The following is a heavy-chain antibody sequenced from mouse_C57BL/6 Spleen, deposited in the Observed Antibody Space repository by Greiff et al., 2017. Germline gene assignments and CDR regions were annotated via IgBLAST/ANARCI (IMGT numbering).Heavy chain of an antibody. CDR1: GFTFSSYA. J-gene: IGHJ2*01. V-gene: IGHV5-9-1*02. D-gene: IGHD1-1*01. CDR3: TRDRYYGSSYNYFDY. CDR2: ISSGGDYI. Sequence: EVQRVESGEGLVKPGGSLKLSCAASGFTFSSYAMSWVRQTPEKRLEWVAYISSGGDYIYYADTVKGRFTISRDNARNTLYLQMSSLKSEDTAMYYCTRDRYYGSSYNYFDYWGQGTTLTVSS.